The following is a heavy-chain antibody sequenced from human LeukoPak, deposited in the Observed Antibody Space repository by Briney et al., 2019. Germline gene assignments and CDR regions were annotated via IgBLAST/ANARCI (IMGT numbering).Heavy chain of an antibody. D-gene: IGHD4-17*01. V-gene: IGHV3-11*04. CDR2: IGSSGGSI. CDR1: GFTFNDYY. J-gene: IGHJ3*02. Sequence: PGGSLRLSCAASGFTFNDYYMSWIRQAPGKGLEWISYIGSSGGSINYADSVKGRFTISRDNAKNSLSLQMNSLRAEDTAVYYCARVGMTTVTTFAFDIWGQGTMVTVSS. CDR3: ARVGMTTVTTFAFDI.